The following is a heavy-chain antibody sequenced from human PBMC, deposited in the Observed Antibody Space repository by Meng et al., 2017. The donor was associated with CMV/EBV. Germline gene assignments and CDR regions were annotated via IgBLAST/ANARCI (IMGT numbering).Heavy chain of an antibody. CDR2: TTNKPINYTT. CDR3: ARDTATALDY. V-gene: IGHV3-72*01. CDR1: GFPLKAHY. J-gene: IGHJ4*02. D-gene: IGHD6-13*01. Sequence: WAASGFPLKAHYKHWVRRAQGKGLEWFSRTTNKPINYTTNYASSVKGRFTVSRDDSKNSLYLQMNSLQAEDTAVYFCARDTATALDYWGQGTLVTVSS.